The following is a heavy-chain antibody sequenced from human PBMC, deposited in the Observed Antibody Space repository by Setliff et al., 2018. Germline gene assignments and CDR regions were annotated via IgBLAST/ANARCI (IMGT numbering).Heavy chain of an antibody. V-gene: IGHV4-39*01. CDR1: GSSISSSSYY. J-gene: IGHJ5*02. CDR3: ARLYIVVVVAATPAWFDP. D-gene: IGHD2-15*01. CDR2: IYYSGST. Sequence: PSETLSLTCTVSGSSISSSSYYWGWIRQPPGKGLEWIGSIYYSGSTYYNPSLKSRVTISVDTSKNQFSLKLSSVTAADTTVYYCARLYIVVVVAATPAWFDPWGQGTLVTVSS.